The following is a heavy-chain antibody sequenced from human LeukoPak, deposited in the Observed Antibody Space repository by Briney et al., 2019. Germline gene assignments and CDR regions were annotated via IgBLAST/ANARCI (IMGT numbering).Heavy chain of an antibody. Sequence: GGSLRLSCAASGFTFSSYSMNWVRQAPGKGLEWVSYISSSSSTINYADSVKGRFTISKDNAKNSLYLQMNSLRAEDTAVYYCARDGIHTAMGLNYWGQGTTVTVSS. CDR3: ARDGIHTAMGLNY. CDR1: GFTFSSYS. CDR2: ISSSSSTI. V-gene: IGHV3-48*04. D-gene: IGHD5-18*01. J-gene: IGHJ6*02.